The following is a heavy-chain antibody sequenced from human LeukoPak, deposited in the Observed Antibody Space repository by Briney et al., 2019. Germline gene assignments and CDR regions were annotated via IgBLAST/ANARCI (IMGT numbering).Heavy chain of an antibody. V-gene: IGHV1-2*04. CDR1: GYTFTGYY. CDR2: INPNSGGT. D-gene: IGHD2-2*03. CDR3: ARAGPLDIVVVPAALGFDY. J-gene: IGHJ4*02. Sequence: GASVRVSCKASGYTFTGYYMHWVRQAPGQGLEWMGWINPNSGGTNYAQKFQGWVTMTRDTSISTAYMELSRLRSDDTAVYYCARAGPLDIVVVPAALGFDYWGQGTLVTVSS.